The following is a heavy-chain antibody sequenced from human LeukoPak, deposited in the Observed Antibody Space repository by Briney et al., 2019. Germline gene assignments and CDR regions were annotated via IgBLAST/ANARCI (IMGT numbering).Heavy chain of an antibody. J-gene: IGHJ4*02. CDR2: ISSSSSYI. V-gene: IGHV3-21*01. CDR3: ARDHYDYVWGSYRYFSLFDY. D-gene: IGHD3-16*02. CDR1: GFTFSSYS. Sequence: GGSLRLSCAASGFTFSSYSMNWVRQAPGKGLEWVSSISSSSSYIYYADSVKGRFTISRDNAKNSLYLKMNSLRAEDTAVYYCARDHYDYVWGSYRYFSLFDYWGQGTLVTVSS.